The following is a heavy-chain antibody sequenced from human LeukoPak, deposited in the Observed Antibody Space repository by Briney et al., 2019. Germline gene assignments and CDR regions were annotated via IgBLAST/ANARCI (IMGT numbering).Heavy chain of an antibody. V-gene: IGHV1-69*04. CDR3: ARDRNYYDTSAYYYDY. Sequence: SVKVSCKASGGTFSTYVISWVRQAPGQGLEWMGRIIPVLNIADYAQTFQGRVTITADTSTSTAYMELSSLRSEDTAVYYCARDRNYYDTSAYYYDYWGQGTLVTVSS. CDR2: IIPVLNIA. J-gene: IGHJ4*02. CDR1: GGTFSTYV. D-gene: IGHD3-22*01.